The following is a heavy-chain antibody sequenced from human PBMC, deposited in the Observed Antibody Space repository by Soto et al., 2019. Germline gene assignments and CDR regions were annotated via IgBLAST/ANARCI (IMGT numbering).Heavy chain of an antibody. CDR2: VYYTGST. J-gene: IGHJ5*02. CDR3: AGGYSSGWSDWFDP. D-gene: IGHD6-19*01. CDR1: GGSMSGHY. V-gene: IGHV4-59*11. Sequence: SETLSLTCTVSGGSMSGHYLTWIRQPPGKGLEWIGYVYYTGSTNYNPSLKSRVTISVDTSKNQFSLKLTSVTAADTAVYYCAGGYSSGWSDWFDPWGQGTLVTVSS.